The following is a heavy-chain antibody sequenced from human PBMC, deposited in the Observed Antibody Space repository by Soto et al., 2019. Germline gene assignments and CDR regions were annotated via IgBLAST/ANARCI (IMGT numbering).Heavy chain of an antibody. D-gene: IGHD3-10*01. CDR1: GFTFSSYA. J-gene: IGHJ2*01. CDR2: ISGSGGST. Sequence: GGSLRLSCAASGFTFSSYAMSWVRQAPGKGLEWVSAISGSGGSTYYADSVKGRFTISRDNSKNTLYLQMNSLRAEDTAVYYCAKDSGKQPLPDIWYFDLWGRGTLVTVSS. V-gene: IGHV3-23*01. CDR3: AKDSGKQPLPDIWYFDL.